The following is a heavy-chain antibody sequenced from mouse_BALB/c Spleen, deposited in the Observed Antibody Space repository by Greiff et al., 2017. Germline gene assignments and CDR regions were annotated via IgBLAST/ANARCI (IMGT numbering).Heavy chain of an antibody. CDR2: IDPANGNT. CDR3: ALYYYGSSYDY. J-gene: IGHJ2*01. Sequence: VQLKESGAELVKPGASVKLSCTASGFNIKDTYMHWVKQRPEQGLEWIGRIDPANGNTKYDPKFQGKATITADTSSNTAYLQLSSLTSEDTAVYYCALYYYGSSYDYWGQGTTLTVSS. D-gene: IGHD1-1*01. CDR1: GFNIKDTY. V-gene: IGHV14-3*02.